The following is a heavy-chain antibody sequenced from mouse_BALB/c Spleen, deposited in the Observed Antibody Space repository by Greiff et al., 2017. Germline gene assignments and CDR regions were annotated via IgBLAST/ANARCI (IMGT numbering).Heavy chain of an antibody. J-gene: IGHJ3*01. D-gene: IGHD2-4*01. CDR1: GFTFSDFY. CDR3: ARDAGYDYDGAWFAY. V-gene: IGHV7-1*02. CDR2: SRNKANDYTT. Sequence: EVQGVESGGGLVQPGGSLRLSCATSGFTFSDFYMEWVRQPPGKRLEWIAASRNKANDYTTEYSASVKGRFIVSRDTSQSILYLQMNALRAEDTAIYYCARDAGYDYDGAWFAYWGQGTLVTVSA.